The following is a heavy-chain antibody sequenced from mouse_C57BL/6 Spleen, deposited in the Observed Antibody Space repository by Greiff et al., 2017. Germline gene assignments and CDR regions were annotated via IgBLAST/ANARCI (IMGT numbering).Heavy chain of an antibody. CDR1: GFTFSDYG. CDR2: ISSGSSTI. V-gene: IGHV5-17*01. D-gene: IGHD4-1*01. Sequence: EVKLQESGGGLVKPGGSLKLSCAASGFTFSDYGMHWVRQAPEKGLEWVAYISSGSSTIYYAATVKGRFTISSDNAKNTLFLQMTSLRSEDTAMYYCARRPGTGDYYAMDYWGQGTSVTVSS. CDR3: ARRPGTGDYYAMDY. J-gene: IGHJ4*01.